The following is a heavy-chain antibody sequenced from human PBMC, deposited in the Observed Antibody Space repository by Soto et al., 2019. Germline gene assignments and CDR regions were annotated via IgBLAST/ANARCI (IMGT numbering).Heavy chain of an antibody. D-gene: IGHD2-15*01. CDR1: GYSFPTDW. J-gene: IGHJ6*02. CDR3: AGVATYSSGYCSGGSCYQNYYYYYGMDV. Sequence: PGESLKISCKVSGYSFPTDWIGWVRQKPGKGLDWMGIIYPGDSNSTYGPSFQGQVTFSVDKSISTAYLQWSSLKASDTAMYYCAGVATYSSGYCSGGSCYQNYYYYYGMDVWGQGTTVTVSS. V-gene: IGHV5-51*01. CDR2: IYPGDSNS.